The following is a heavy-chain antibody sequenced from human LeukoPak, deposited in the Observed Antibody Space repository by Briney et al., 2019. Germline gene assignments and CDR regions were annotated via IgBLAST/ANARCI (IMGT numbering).Heavy chain of an antibody. D-gene: IGHD4-17*01. J-gene: IGHJ6*02. V-gene: IGHV1-18*01. CDR1: GYTFTSYG. CDR3: ASGDYAYYYYGMDV. Sequence: ASVKVSRKASGYTFTSYGISWVRQAPGQGLEWMGWISAYNGNTNYAQKLQGRVTMTTDTSTSTAYMELRSLRSDDTAVYYCASGDYAYYYYGMDVWGQGTTVTVSS. CDR2: ISAYNGNT.